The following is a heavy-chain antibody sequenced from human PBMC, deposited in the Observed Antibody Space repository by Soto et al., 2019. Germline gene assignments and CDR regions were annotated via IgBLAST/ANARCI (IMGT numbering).Heavy chain of an antibody. CDR3: TTLPVATPEDAFDI. Sequence: GGSLRLSCAASGFTFSNAWMSWVRQAPGKGLEWVGRIKSKTDGGTTDYAAPVKGRFTISRDDSKNTLYLQMNSLKTEDTAVYYCTTLPVATPEDAFDIWGQGTMVTVSS. CDR1: GFTFSNAW. V-gene: IGHV3-15*01. D-gene: IGHD5-12*01. J-gene: IGHJ3*02. CDR2: IKSKTDGGTT.